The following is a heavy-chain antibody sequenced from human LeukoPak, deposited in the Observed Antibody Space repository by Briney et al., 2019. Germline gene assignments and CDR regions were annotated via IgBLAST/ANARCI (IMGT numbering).Heavy chain of an antibody. V-gene: IGHV2-5*02. CDR1: GFSLRTSGVG. CDR3: AHSEQWLVPYYFDY. J-gene: IGHJ4*02. D-gene: IGHD6-19*01. Sequence: KASGPTLVKPPQTLTLTCTFSGFSLRTSGVGVGWIRQPPGKALEWLALIYWDDDKRYSPSLKSRLTITKDTSKNQVVLTMTNMDPVDTATYYCAHSEQWLVPYYFDYWGQGTLVTVSS. CDR2: IYWDDDK.